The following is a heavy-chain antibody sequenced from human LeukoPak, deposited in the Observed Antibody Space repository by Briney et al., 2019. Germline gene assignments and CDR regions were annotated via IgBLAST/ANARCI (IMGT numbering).Heavy chain of an antibody. V-gene: IGHV4-61*02. J-gene: IGHJ3*02. CDR1: GGSISSGGYY. Sequence: PSETLSLTCTVSGGSISSGGYYWSWIRQPAGRGLEWIGRIYSSGSTNYNPPLKSRVTISVDTSKNQFSLKLSSVTAADTAVYYCAREKSRTFGNPDAFDIWGQGTMVTVSS. CDR3: AREKSRTFGNPDAFDI. CDR2: IYSSGST. D-gene: IGHD3-16*01.